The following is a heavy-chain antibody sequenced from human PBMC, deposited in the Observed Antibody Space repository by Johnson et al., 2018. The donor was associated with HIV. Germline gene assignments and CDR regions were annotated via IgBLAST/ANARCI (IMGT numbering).Heavy chain of an antibody. D-gene: IGHD2-15*01. V-gene: IGHV3-NL1*01. CDR1: GFTFSSYA. J-gene: IGHJ3*02. CDR3: AKEYCSGGSGYVGPSGDAVDI. CDR2: ISWNRGSI. Sequence: QMLLVESGGGVVQPGRSLRLSCAASGFTFSSYAMHWVRQAPGKGLEWVSGISWNRGSIGYADSVKGRFTISRDNSKNTLYLQMNSRRAEDTAVYYCAKEYCSGGSGYVGPSGDAVDIWGQGTMVTVSA.